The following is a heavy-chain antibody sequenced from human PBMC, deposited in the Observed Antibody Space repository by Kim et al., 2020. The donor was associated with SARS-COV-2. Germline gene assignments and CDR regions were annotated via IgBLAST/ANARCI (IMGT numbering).Heavy chain of an antibody. CDR2: ISSDGTNE. D-gene: IGHD3-10*01. V-gene: IGHV3-30-3*01. J-gene: IGHJ4*02. CDR1: GFTFSSYA. Sequence: GGSLRLSCAASGFTFSSYAMHWVRQAPGKGLEWVAVISSDGTNEFYADSVKGRFTISRDISKNTLYLEMNSLRAEDTALYYCARDWEPFYGSGTYILDYWGQGTLVTVSS. CDR3: ARDWEPFYGSGTYILDY.